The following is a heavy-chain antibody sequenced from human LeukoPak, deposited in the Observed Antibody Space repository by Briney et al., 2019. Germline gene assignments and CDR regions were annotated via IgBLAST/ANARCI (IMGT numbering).Heavy chain of an antibody. V-gene: IGHV4-39*07. Sequence: PSETLSLTCNVSGASISSGGYFWGWIRQPPGKGLEWLVSVYYSGSTYYNPSLKSRITISVDTSKNQVFLKLNSVTAADTAVYYCARDLDRRLVGTKNWFDPWGPGTLVTVSS. J-gene: IGHJ5*02. CDR3: ARDLDRRLVGTKNWFDP. D-gene: IGHD1-26*01. CDR1: GASISSGGYF. CDR2: VYYSGST.